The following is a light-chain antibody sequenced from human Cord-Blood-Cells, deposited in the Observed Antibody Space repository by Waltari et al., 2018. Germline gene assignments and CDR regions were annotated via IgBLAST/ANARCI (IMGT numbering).Light chain of an antibody. V-gene: IGLV2-23*03. J-gene: IGLJ2*01. CDR2: EGS. CDR1: SSDVGSYNL. CDR3: CSYAGSSTFVV. Sequence: QSALTQPASVSGSPGQSITISCTGTSSDVGSYNLVSSYQQHPDKAPKLLIYEGSKRPSGVSNRFSGSKSGNTASLTISGLQAEDEADYYCCSYAGSSTFVVFGGGTKLTVL.